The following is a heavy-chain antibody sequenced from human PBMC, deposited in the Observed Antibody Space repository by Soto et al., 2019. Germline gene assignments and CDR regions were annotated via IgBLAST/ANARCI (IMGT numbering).Heavy chain of an antibody. D-gene: IGHD2-2*01. Sequence: ASVKVSCKASGYTFTTYDINWVPQAPGQGLEWMGWMTPHSGKTGYAPKSQGRVTMTRDTSISTAYMELSSLRSEDTAVYFCARGWEVPAATFDSWGQGTLVTVSS. CDR2: MTPHSGKT. V-gene: IGHV1-8*01. J-gene: IGHJ4*02. CDR3: ARGWEVPAATFDS. CDR1: GYTFTTYD.